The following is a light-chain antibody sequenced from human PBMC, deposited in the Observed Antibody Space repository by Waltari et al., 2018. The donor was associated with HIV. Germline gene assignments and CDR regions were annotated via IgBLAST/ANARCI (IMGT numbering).Light chain of an antibody. Sequence: DVVVTQSPLSLPVILGEPASISCRSSLSLHNNVFNYLDWYVQRPGQSPQLLIYLSSHRAAGGSDRFSGSVSGTDFTLNISRVEAEDVAFYFCMQALYTPPIFGGGT. CDR2: LSS. CDR1: LSLHNNVFNY. J-gene: IGKJ4*01. V-gene: IGKV2-28*01. CDR3: MQALYTPPI.